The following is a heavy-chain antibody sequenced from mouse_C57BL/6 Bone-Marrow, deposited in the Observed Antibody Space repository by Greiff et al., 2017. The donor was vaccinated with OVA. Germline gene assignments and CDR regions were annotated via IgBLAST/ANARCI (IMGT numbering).Heavy chain of an antibody. CDR3: ARSYYYGSSYWFAY. V-gene: IGHV1-64*01. CDR1: GYTFTSYW. D-gene: IGHD1-1*01. Sequence: QVQLQQPGAELVKPGASVKLSCKASGYTFTSYWMHWVKQRPGQGLEWIGMIHPNSGSTNYTEKFKSKATLTVDKSSSTAYMQLSSLTSEDSAVYYCARSYYYGSSYWFAYWGQGTLVTVSA. J-gene: IGHJ3*01. CDR2: IHPNSGST.